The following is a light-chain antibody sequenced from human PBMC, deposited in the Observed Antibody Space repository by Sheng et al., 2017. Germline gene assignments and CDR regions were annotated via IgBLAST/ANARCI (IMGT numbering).Light chain of an antibody. V-gene: IGKV3D-20*02. J-gene: IGKJ3*01. CDR2: GTY. CDR1: QRLDNSY. Sequence: EIVMTQSPATLSVSPGERVTLSCRASQRLDNSYLAWYQKKIGQAPRLLIYGTYSRATGIPDRFSGSGSRTDFTLTISSLEPEDSAVYYCQQRSTFGPGTKVEIK. CDR3: QQRST.